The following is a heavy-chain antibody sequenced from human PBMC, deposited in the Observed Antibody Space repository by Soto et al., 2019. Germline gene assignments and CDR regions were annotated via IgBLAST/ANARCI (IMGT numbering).Heavy chain of an antibody. CDR3: ARGIAVAGTVFDWYFDL. V-gene: IGHV1-69*01. D-gene: IGHD6-19*01. Sequence: QVQLVQSGAEVKKPGSSVKVSCKASGGTFSSYAISWVRQAPGQGLEWMGGIIPIFGTANYAQKFQGRVTITADESTSTAYMELSSLISEDTAVYYCARGIAVAGTVFDWYFDLWGRGTLVTVSS. CDR1: GGTFSSYA. J-gene: IGHJ2*01. CDR2: IIPIFGTA.